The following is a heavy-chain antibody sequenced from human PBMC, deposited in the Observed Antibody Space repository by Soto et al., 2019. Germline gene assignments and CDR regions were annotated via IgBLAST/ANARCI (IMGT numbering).Heavy chain of an antibody. CDR2: ISYDGSNK. J-gene: IGHJ6*02. CDR3: AKDSPAESMDV. Sequence: QVQLVESGGGVVQPGRSLRLSCAASGFTFSSYGMHWGRQAPGKGLEWVAVISYDGSNKYYADSVKGRFTISRDNSKNTLYLQMNSLRAEDTAVSYCAKDSPAESMDVWGQGTTVTVSS. D-gene: IGHD2-2*01. V-gene: IGHV3-30*18. CDR1: GFTFSSYG.